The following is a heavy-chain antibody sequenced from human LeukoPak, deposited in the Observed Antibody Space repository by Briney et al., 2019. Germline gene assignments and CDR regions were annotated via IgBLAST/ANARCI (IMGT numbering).Heavy chain of an antibody. D-gene: IGHD3-22*01. CDR1: GCTFISYA. CDR2: IIPIFGTA. Sequence: SVKVSCKASGCTFISYAISWVRQAPGQGLECMGGIIPIFGTARYAQKFQGRVTITTDESTSTAYMELSSVRAEDTDVYYCARGDLGYYDSSGYYGHWGQGTLVTVSS. V-gene: IGHV1-69*05. CDR3: ARGDLGYYDSSGYYGH. J-gene: IGHJ4*02.